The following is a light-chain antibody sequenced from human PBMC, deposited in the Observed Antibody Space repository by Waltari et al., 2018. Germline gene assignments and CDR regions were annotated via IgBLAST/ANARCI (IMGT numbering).Light chain of an antibody. CDR1: QSVSRT. V-gene: IGKV3-20*01. CDR3: QHYVRLPVT. J-gene: IGKJ1*01. Sequence: SCRASQSVSRTLAWYQQKPGQAPMLLIYGASTRAAGIPDRFSGSGSGTDFSLTISRLEPEDFAVYYCQHYVRLPVTFGQGTKVEIK. CDR2: GAS.